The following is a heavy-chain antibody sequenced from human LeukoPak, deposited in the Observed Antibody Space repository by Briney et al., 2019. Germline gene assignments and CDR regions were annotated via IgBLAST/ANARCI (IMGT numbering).Heavy chain of an antibody. CDR1: GFTFSSYW. D-gene: IGHD6-19*01. CDR3: ARQRLSSGWYLDY. J-gene: IGHJ4*02. CDR2: INTDGSST. Sequence: GGSLRLSCAASGFTFSSYWMHWVRQAPGKGLVWVSRINTDGSSTSYADSVKGRFTISRDNAKNTLYLQMNSLRAEDTAVYYCARQRLSSGWYLDYWGQRTLVTVSS. V-gene: IGHV3-74*01.